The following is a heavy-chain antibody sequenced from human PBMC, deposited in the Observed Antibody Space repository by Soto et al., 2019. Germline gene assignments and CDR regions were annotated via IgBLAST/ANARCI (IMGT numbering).Heavy chain of an antibody. D-gene: IGHD2-21*01. J-gene: IGHJ6*02. V-gene: IGHV1-18*04. Sequence: QVVLEQSGGEVKKPGASVKVSCKASGYNFSGYSITWVRQAPGQGLEWMGRISGYNGNTNYARTVRDRLTLTTDTSTSTAYMELRSLTSVDTAVYYCARDVFCGGAPACPDMDVWGQGTTVTVSS. CDR2: ISGYNGNT. CDR1: GYNFSGYS. CDR3: ARDVFCGGAPACPDMDV.